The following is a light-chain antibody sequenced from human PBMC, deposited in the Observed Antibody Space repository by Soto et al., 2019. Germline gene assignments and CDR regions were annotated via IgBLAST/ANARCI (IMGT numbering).Light chain of an antibody. J-gene: IGKJ4*01. CDR1: QSVSNS. CDR3: QQYNNWPPLT. Sequence: EIVMTQSPATLSVSPGERATLSCRASQSVSNSLAWYQQKPGQAPRLVIYGASTRATGIPARFSGSGSGTEFTLTISSLQSEDSEVYYCQQYNNWPPLTFGGGTKVEIK. V-gene: IGKV3-15*01. CDR2: GAS.